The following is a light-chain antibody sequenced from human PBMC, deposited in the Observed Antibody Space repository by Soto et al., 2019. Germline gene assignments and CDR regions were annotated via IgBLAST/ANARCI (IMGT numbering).Light chain of an antibody. V-gene: IGKV3-11*01. CDR3: QQRSNWPTYT. CDR1: QSVSSY. Sequence: EIVLTQSPATLSLSPGERATLSCRASQSVSSYLAWYQQKPGQAPRLLIYDASNRATGIPARFSGSGSGTDFTLNISSLEPEDFAVYYCQQRSNWPTYTFGQGTKLEIK. CDR2: DAS. J-gene: IGKJ2*01.